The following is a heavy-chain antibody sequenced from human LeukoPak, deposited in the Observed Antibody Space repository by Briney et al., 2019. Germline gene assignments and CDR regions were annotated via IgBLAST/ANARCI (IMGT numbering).Heavy chain of an antibody. CDR1: GFTFSSYG. CDR3: AKDQIVEQLVLLLDY. CDR2: ISYDGSNK. Sequence: PGRSLRLSCAASGFTFSSYGMHWVRQAPGKGLEWVAVISYDGSNKYYADSVKGRFTIFRDNSKNTLYLQMNSLRAEDTAVYYCAKDQIVEQLVLLLDYWGQGTLVTVSS. V-gene: IGHV3-30*18. J-gene: IGHJ4*02. D-gene: IGHD6-6*01.